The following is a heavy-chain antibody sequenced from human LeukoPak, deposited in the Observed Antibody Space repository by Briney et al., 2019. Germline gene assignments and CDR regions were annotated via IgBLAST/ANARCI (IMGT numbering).Heavy chain of an antibody. J-gene: IGHJ5*01. CDR1: GFTFSTYW. CDR3: AKNGIAGLGDNWFDS. D-gene: IGHD6-13*01. Sequence: GGSLRLSCAASGFTFSTYWMSWVRQAPGKGLEWVANIKEDGSEKYYVDSVRGRFTLSRDNAKNSLYLQMSSLRAEDTAVYYCAKNGIAGLGDNWFDSWGHGTLVTVSS. V-gene: IGHV3-7*01. CDR2: IKEDGSEK.